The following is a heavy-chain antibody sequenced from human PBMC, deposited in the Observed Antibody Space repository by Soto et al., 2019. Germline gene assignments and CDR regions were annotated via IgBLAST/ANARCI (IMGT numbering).Heavy chain of an antibody. J-gene: IGHJ4*02. CDR1: GGSISSSSYY. Sequence: SETLSLTCTVSGGSISSSSYYWGWIRQPPGKGLEWIGSIYYSGSTYYNPSLKSRVTISVDTSKNQFSLKLSSVTAADTAVYYCAILGRSGWCDYWGQGTLVTVSS. CDR3: AILGRSGWCDY. CDR2: IYYSGST. V-gene: IGHV4-39*01. D-gene: IGHD6-19*01.